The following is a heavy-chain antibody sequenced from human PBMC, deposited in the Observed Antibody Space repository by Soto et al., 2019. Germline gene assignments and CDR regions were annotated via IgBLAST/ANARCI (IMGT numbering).Heavy chain of an antibody. CDR3: ARVRVSSGYYTGYFDY. CDR2: IYYSGST. CDR1: GGSISSGGYY. V-gene: IGHV4-31*03. Sequence: SETLSLTCTVSGGSISSGGYYWIWIRHHPGKGLEWIGYIYYSGSTYYNPSLKSRVTISVDTSKNQFSLKLSSVTAADTAVYYCARVRVSSGYYTGYFDYWGQGTLVTVSS. D-gene: IGHD3-3*01. J-gene: IGHJ4*02.